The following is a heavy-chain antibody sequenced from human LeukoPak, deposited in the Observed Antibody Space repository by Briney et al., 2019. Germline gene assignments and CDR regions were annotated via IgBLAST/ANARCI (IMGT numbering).Heavy chain of an antibody. D-gene: IGHD6-6*01. CDR2: ISSSSSYI. CDR3: ARDRSSSSGRNYFDY. CDR1: GFTLSSYS. Sequence: GGSLRLSCAASGFTLSSYSMNWVRQAPGKGLEWVSSISSSSSYIYYADSVRGRFTISRDNAKNSLYLQMNSLRAEDTAVYYCARDRSSSSGRNYFDYWGQGTLVTVSS. V-gene: IGHV3-21*01. J-gene: IGHJ4*02.